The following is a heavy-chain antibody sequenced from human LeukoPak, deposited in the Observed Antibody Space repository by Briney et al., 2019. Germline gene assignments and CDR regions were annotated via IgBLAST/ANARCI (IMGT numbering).Heavy chain of an antibody. CDR2: ISGSGGRT. D-gene: IGHD3-10*01. CDR1: GFTFSRYG. CDR3: AKGDFYGSGRDYYYYMDV. J-gene: IGHJ6*03. Sequence: GGSLRLSCAASGFTFSRYGMSWVRPAPGKGLEWDSAISGSGGRTYYADSVKGRFTISRDNSKNTLYLQMDSLRAEDTAVYNCAKGDFYGSGRDYYYYMDVWGKGTTVTISS. V-gene: IGHV3-23*01.